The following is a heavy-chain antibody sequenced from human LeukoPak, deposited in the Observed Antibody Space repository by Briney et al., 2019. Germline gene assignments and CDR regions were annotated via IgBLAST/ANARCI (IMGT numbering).Heavy chain of an antibody. Sequence: GGSLRLSCAASGFTFSSYGMHWVRQAPGKGLEWVAVIWYVGSNKYYADSVKGRFAISRDNSKNTLYLQMNSLRAEDTAVYYCARDRGYYYDSSGYLLVPDAFDIWGQGTMVTVSS. CDR3: ARDRGYYYDSSGYLLVPDAFDI. D-gene: IGHD3-22*01. CDR1: GFTFSSYG. CDR2: IWYVGSNK. V-gene: IGHV3-33*01. J-gene: IGHJ3*02.